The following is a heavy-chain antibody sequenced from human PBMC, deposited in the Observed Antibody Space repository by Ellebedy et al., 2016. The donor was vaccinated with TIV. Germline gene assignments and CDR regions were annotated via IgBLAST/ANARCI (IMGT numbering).Heavy chain of an antibody. Sequence: SETLSLXCTVSGGSISSGSYHWSWIRQPAGKGLEWIGRINTSGTTNYNPSLKSRVTLSVDTSKNQFSLNLNSVTAADTAVYYCARGTEYFQHWGQGTLVTVSS. CDR1: GGSISSGSYH. CDR2: INTSGTT. CDR3: ARGTEYFQH. V-gene: IGHV4-61*02. J-gene: IGHJ1*01.